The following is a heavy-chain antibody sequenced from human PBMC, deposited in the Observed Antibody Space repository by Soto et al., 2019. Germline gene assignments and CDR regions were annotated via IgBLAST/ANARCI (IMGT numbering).Heavy chain of an antibody. D-gene: IGHD6-19*01. J-gene: IGHJ5*02. CDR2: ISSDGRNT. CDR1: GFAFSSYW. Sequence: EVQLVESGGGLVQPGGGLRLSCAASGFAFSSYWMQWVRQPPGKGPVWVSRISSDGRNTTYADPVKGRFTISRDNAKNTLHLQLTSLTDDDTAVYYCIKASTVAGVGGYRWGQGTLVTVSS. V-gene: IGHV3-74*03. CDR3: IKASTVAGVGGYR.